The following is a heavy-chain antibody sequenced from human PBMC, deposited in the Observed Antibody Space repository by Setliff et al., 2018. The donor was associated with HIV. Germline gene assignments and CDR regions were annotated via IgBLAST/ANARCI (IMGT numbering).Heavy chain of an antibody. CDR2: IIPIFGTA. V-gene: IGHV1-69*05. CDR1: GGTFSSYA. J-gene: IGHJ3*02. D-gene: IGHD5-12*01. Sequence: VASVKVSCKASGGTFSSYAISWVRQAPGQGLEWMGGIIPIFGTANYAQKFQGRVTITTDESTSTAYMELSSLRSEDTAVYYCARVRDGYNGDAFDIWGQGTMVTVS. CDR3: ARVRDGYNGDAFDI.